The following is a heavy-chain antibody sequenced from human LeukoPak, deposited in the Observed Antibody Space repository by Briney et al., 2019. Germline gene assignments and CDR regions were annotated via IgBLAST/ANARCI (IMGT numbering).Heavy chain of an antibody. V-gene: IGHV3-7*01. J-gene: IGHJ3*02. D-gene: IGHD3-10*01. Sequence: GGSLRLSCSASGFTFSSYAMSWVRQAPGKGLEWVANINQDESQIHYVASVEGRFTISRDNPKNSLYLQMNSLRGEDTAVYYCARDLDVWSDQNYDAFDIWGRGTMVTVSS. CDR3: ARDLDVWSDQNYDAFDI. CDR2: INQDESQI. CDR1: GFTFSSYA.